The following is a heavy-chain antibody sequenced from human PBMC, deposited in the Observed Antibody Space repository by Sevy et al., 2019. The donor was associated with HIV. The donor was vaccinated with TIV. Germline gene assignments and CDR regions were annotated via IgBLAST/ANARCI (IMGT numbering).Heavy chain of an antibody. D-gene: IGHD3-22*01. CDR3: AGGFYYDTSGSYYAMDV. J-gene: IGHJ6*02. Sequence: ASVKVSCKPSGGTFSSYAFCWVRQAPAQGLEWMGGIIPIFGTANYAQKFQGRVTITADESTGTAYMQLSSLRSEETAVYYCAGGFYYDTSGSYYAMDVWGQGTTVTVSS. CDR2: IIPIFGTA. CDR1: GGTFSSYA. V-gene: IGHV1-69*13.